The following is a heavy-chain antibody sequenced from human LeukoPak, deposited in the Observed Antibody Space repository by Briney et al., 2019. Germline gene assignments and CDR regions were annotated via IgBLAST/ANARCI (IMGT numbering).Heavy chain of an antibody. D-gene: IGHD3-10*01. CDR3: ARDCCGEWYFFDS. Sequence: GGSLRLSCAASGFPFNNYAMHWVRQAPDKGLEWVAVISNDGTNKYYTDSVKGRFTISRDNSKSTLYLQVNSLRAEDTAVYYCARDCCGEWYFFDSWGQGTLVTVSS. V-gene: IGHV3-30-3*01. J-gene: IGHJ4*02. CDR1: GFPFNNYA. CDR2: ISNDGTNK.